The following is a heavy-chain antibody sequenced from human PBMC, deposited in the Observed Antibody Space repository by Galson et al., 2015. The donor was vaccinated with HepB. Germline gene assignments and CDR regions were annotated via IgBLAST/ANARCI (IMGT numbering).Heavy chain of an antibody. D-gene: IGHD4-17*01. CDR3: AREGMTAVTNFDY. V-gene: IGHV3-30*03. CDR1: GFRFSSYG. CDR2: TSYDGSHK. Sequence: LRLSCAASGFRFSSYGMHWVRQAPGKGLEWVAVTSYDGSHKYYADSVKGRFTISRDNSKNTLYLQMNSLRAEDTAVYYCAREGMTAVTNFDYWGQGTLVTVSS. J-gene: IGHJ4*02.